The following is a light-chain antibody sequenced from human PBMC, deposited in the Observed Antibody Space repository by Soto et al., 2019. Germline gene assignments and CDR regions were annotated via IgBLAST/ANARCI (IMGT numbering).Light chain of an antibody. CDR3: CSYAGSYTYVV. V-gene: IGLV2-11*01. CDR2: DVS. Sequence: QSALTQPRSVSGSPGQSVTISCTGTSSDVGGYNYVSWYQQHPGKAPKLMIYDVSKRPSGVPDRFSGSKSGNTASLTISGLQAEDEAAYYCCSYAGSYTYVVFGGGTKLNVL. CDR1: SSDVGGYNY. J-gene: IGLJ2*01.